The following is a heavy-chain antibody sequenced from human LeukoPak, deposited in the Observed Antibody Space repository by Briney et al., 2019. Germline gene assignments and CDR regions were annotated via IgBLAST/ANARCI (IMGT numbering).Heavy chain of an antibody. V-gene: IGHV4-59*01. Sequence: SETLSLTCAVYGGSFSSYYWSWIRQPPGKGLEWIGYIYYSGSTNYNPSLKSRVTISVDTSKNQFSLKLSSVTAADTAVYYCARGPAPCSGGSCYPRYYYYYMDVWGKGTTVTISS. D-gene: IGHD2-15*01. J-gene: IGHJ6*03. CDR1: GGSFSSYY. CDR2: IYYSGST. CDR3: ARGPAPCSGGSCYPRYYYYYMDV.